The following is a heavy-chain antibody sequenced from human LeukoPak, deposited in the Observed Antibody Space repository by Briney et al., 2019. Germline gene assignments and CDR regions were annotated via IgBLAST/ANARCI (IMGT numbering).Heavy chain of an antibody. V-gene: IGHV3-30*03. CDR2: ISYDGSNK. J-gene: IGHJ4*02. Sequence: PGGSLKLSCAASGFTFSSYGMHWVRQAPGKGLEWVAVISYDGSNKYYADSVKGRFTISRDNSKNTLYLQMNSLRAEDTAVYYCATQNFDYWGQGTLVTVSS. CDR1: GFTFSSYG. CDR3: ATQNFDY.